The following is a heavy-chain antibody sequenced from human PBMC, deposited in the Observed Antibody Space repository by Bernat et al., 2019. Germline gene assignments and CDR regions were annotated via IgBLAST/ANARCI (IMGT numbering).Heavy chain of an antibody. V-gene: IGHV3-30*18. CDR3: ANPPQYYYDSSGVDY. CDR2: ISYDGSNK. Sequence: QVQLVESGGGVVQPGRSLRLSCAASGFTFSSDGMHWVRQAPGKGLEWVAVISYDGSNKYYADSVKGRFTISRDNSKNTLYLQMNSLRAEDTAVYYCANPPQYYYDSSGVDYWGQGTLVTVSS. D-gene: IGHD3-22*01. J-gene: IGHJ4*02. CDR1: GFTFSSDG.